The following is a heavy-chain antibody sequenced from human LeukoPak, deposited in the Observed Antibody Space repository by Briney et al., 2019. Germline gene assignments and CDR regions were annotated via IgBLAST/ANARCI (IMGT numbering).Heavy chain of an antibody. D-gene: IGHD1-26*01. CDR2: ITASGTAM. CDR1: GFTFSSYS. J-gene: IGHJ4*02. Sequence: GGSLRLSCAASGFTFSSYSMNWVRQAPGKGLEWVSHITASGTAMFYADSVKGRFTIPRDNAKNTLYLQMNSLRDEDTAVYYCASSGSYRFDYWGQGTLVTVSS. V-gene: IGHV3-48*02. CDR3: ASSGSYRFDY.